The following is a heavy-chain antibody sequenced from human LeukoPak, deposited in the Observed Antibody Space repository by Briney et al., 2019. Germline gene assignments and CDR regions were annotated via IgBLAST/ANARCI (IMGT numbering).Heavy chain of an antibody. CDR1: GGSISSGGYY. Sequence: SETLSLTCTVSGGSISSGGYYWSWIRQPPGKGLEWIGYIYHSGSTYYNPSLKSRVTISVDRSMNQFSLKLSSVTAADTAVYYCARAWGVVVPAAQAVGWFDPWGQGTLVTVSS. CDR2: IYHSGST. J-gene: IGHJ5*02. V-gene: IGHV4-30-2*01. D-gene: IGHD2-2*01. CDR3: ARAWGVVVPAAQAVGWFDP.